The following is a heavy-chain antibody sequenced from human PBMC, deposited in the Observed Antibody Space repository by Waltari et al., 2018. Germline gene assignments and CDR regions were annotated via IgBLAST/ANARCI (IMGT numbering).Heavy chain of an antibody. CDR2: ISGSGGST. Sequence: EVQLLESGGGLVQPGGSLRLSCAASGFTFSSYAMSWVRHTPGEGLEWVSAISGSGGSTYYADSVKGRFTISRDNSKNTLYLQMNSLRAEDTAVYYCAKDRLEVGSTSCPWCGGWGQGTLVTVSS. D-gene: IGHD2-2*01. J-gene: IGHJ4*02. V-gene: IGHV3-23*01. CDR1: GFTFSSYA. CDR3: AKDRLEVGSTSCPWCGG.